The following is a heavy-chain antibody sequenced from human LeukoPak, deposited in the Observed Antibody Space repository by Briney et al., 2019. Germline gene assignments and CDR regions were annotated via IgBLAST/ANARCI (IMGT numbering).Heavy chain of an antibody. CDR2: IKQDGSEK. J-gene: IGHJ4*02. Sequence: PGGSLRLSCAASRFTFRSYWMSWVRQAPGKGLGWVANIKQDGSEKYYVDAVKGRFTISRDNAKNSVYLQLNSLRAEDTAVYYCARDGGPFDSWGQGTLVTVSS. CDR1: RFTFRSYW. V-gene: IGHV3-7*03. CDR3: ARDGGPFDS. D-gene: IGHD2-15*01.